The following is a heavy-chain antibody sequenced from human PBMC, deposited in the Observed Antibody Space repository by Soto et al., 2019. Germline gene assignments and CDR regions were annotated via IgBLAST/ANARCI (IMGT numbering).Heavy chain of an antibody. D-gene: IGHD2-2*01. J-gene: IGHJ4*02. CDR1: GGSFSGYY. V-gene: IGHV4-34*01. CDR2: INHSGST. Sequence: QVQLQQWGAGLLKPSETLSLTCAVYGGSFSGYYWSWIRQPPGKGLEWIGEINHSGSTNYNPSLKSRVTISVDTSKNQFSLKLSSVTAADTAVYYCARGTQVLGVVPAAKGGYYFDYWGQGTLVTVSS. CDR3: ARGTQVLGVVPAAKGGYYFDY.